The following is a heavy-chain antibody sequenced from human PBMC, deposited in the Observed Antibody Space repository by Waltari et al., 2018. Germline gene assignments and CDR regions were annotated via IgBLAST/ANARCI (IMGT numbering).Heavy chain of an antibody. D-gene: IGHD6-19*01. CDR1: GFIFSSYS. J-gene: IGHJ4*02. V-gene: IGHV3-23*01. CDR2: ISGSGGST. CDR3: AKFKSSAPL. Sequence: EVQLLESGGGLVQPGGSLRLSCAASGFIFSSYSVIWVRQAPGKGLEWVSAISGSGGSTYYAYSVKGRFTISRDNSKNTLYLQMNSLRAEDTAVYYCAKFKSSAPLWGQGTLVTVSS.